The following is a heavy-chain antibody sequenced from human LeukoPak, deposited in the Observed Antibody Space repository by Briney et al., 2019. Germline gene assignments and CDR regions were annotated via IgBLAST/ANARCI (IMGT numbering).Heavy chain of an antibody. CDR3: ARGHCSSTSCYTGVY. CDR2: IIPIFGTA. V-gene: IGHV1-69*13. J-gene: IGHJ4*02. CDR1: GGTFSSYA. D-gene: IGHD2-2*02. Sequence: SVKVSCKASGGTFSSYAISWVRQAPGQGLEWMGGIIPIFGTANYAQKFQGRVTITADEPTSTAYMELSSLRSEDTAVYYCARGHCSSTSCYTGVYWGQGTLVTVSS.